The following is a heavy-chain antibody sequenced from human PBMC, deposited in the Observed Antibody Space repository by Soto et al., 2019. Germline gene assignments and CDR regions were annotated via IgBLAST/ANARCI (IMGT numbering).Heavy chain of an antibody. CDR3: ARDRQLGHCSGGSCLPGY. CDR2: INPSGGST. J-gene: IGHJ4*02. V-gene: IGHV1-46*01. CDR1: GYTFTSYY. D-gene: IGHD2-15*01. Sequence: ASVKVSCKASGYTFTSYYMHWVRQAPGQGLEWMGIINPSGGSTSYAQKFQGRVTMTRDTSTSTVYMELSSLRSEDTAVYYCARDRQLGHCSGGSCLPGYWGQGTMVTVYS.